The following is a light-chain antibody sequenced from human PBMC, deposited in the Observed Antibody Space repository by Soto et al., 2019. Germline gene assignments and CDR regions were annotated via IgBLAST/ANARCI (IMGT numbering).Light chain of an antibody. CDR2: AAF. Sequence: DIQMAQSPSSVSAFVGDRVAVTCRASQDITTWLAWYQKKPGEAPRLLIYAAFSLYSGVPTRFSGSGTGTEFTLTISNLQPEDSAIYYCQQVKGFPLTFGGGTKVEIK. CDR1: QDITTW. V-gene: IGKV1-12*01. J-gene: IGKJ4*01. CDR3: QQVKGFPLT.